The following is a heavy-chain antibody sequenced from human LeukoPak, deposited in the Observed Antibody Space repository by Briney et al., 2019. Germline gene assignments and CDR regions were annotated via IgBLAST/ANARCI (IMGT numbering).Heavy chain of an antibody. D-gene: IGHD6-13*01. CDR2: IYYSGST. CDR1: GGSISSSSYY. Sequence: SETLSLTCTVSGGSISSSSYYWGWIRQPPGKGLEWIGSIYYSGSTYYNPSLRSRVTISVDTSKNQFSLKLSSVTAADTAVYYCARVSYSAGDYWGRGTLVTVSS. J-gene: IGHJ4*02. CDR3: ARVSYSAGDY. V-gene: IGHV4-39*01.